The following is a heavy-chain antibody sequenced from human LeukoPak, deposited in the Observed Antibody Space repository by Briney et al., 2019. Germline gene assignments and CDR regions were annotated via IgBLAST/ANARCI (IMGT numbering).Heavy chain of an antibody. J-gene: IGHJ4*02. CDR1: GGTFSSYA. D-gene: IGHD3-10*01. V-gene: IGHV1-69*01. Sequence: SVKVSCKASGGTFSSYAIGWVRQAPGQGLEWMGGIIPIFGTANYAQKFQGRVTITADESTSTAYMELSSLRSEDTAVYYCARSASAMVRGVNFDYWGQGTLVTVSS. CDR2: IIPIFGTA. CDR3: ARSASAMVRGVNFDY.